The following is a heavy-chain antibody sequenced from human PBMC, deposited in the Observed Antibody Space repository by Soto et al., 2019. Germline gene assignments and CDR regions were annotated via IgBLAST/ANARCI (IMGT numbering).Heavy chain of an antibody. V-gene: IGHV2-5*02. Sequence: QITLKESGPTLVKPTQTLTLTCTFSGFSLSTSGVGVGWIRQPPGKALEWLALIYWDDDKRYSPSLKSRLTITKDTSKNQVVLTMTNMDPVDTATYYCAHCRRLSGYEYYYYYYAMDVWGQGTTVTVSS. J-gene: IGHJ6*02. CDR3: AHCRRLSGYEYYYYYYAMDV. CDR1: GFSLSTSGVG. D-gene: IGHD5-12*01. CDR2: IYWDDDK.